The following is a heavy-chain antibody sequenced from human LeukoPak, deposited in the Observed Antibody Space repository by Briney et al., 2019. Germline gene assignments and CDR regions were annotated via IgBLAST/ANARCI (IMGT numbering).Heavy chain of an antibody. J-gene: IGHJ6*02. CDR3: ARDEGQWLVHSVSYYGMDV. D-gene: IGHD6-19*01. Sequence: PGGSLRLSCAASGFTFSSYAMHWVRQAPGKGLEWVAVISYDGSNKYYADSVKGRFTISRDNSKTTLYLQMNSLRAEDTAVYYCARDEGQWLVHSVSYYGMDVGGQGTTVTVSS. CDR1: GFTFSSYA. V-gene: IGHV3-30-3*01. CDR2: ISYDGSNK.